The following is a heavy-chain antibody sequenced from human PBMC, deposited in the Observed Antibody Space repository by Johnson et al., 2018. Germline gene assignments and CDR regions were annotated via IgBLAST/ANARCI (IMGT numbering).Heavy chain of an antibody. V-gene: IGHV3-33*01. CDR1: GFIFSTYS. J-gene: IGHJ6*02. CDR3: ARDSYGMDV. CDR2: IWYDGSNK. Sequence: QVQLVESGGGVVQXGRSXRLXCAESGFIFSTYSMHWVRQAPGKGLEWVAVIWYDGSNKYYADAAKGRFTISRDNSKNTLYLQMNSLRAEDTAVYYCARDSYGMDVWGQGTTVTVSS.